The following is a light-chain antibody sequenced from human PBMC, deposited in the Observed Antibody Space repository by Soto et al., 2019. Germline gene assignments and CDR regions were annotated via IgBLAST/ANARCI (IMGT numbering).Light chain of an antibody. Sequence: EIVMTQSPATLSVSPGERATLSCRASQSVSSNLAWSQQKPVQAPRLLIYGASTRPTGIPARFSGSGSGTECTLTISSVQSEDFAVYYGQQYNNWPTYTFGQGTKLEIK. V-gene: IGKV3-15*01. CDR3: QQYNNWPTYT. J-gene: IGKJ2*01. CDR2: GAS. CDR1: QSVSSN.